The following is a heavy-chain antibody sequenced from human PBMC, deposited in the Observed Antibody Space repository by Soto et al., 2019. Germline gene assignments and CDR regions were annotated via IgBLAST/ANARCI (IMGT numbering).Heavy chain of an antibody. J-gene: IGHJ6*03. CDR2: VYYSGHT. CDR1: GGSISPYY. CDR3: ARRGAAASYAHYYRDV. Sequence: QVQLQASGPGLVKPSETLSLTCTVSGGSISPYYWRWIRQPPGKGLAWIGYVYYSGHTNYNPSLARRVTTSVDTSRNRLSLNRTSATAADTAVYYCARRGAAASYAHYYRDVWGRGTAVTVPS. D-gene: IGHD6-13*01. V-gene: IGHV4-59*01.